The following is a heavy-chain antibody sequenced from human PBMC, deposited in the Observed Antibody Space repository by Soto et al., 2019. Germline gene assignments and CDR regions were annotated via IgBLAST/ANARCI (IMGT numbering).Heavy chain of an antibody. CDR3: ARAWEVYVIADAFDI. Sequence: GGSLRLSCAASGFTFSSYSMNWVRQAPGKGLEWVSSISSSSSTIYYADSVKGRFTISRDNAKNSLYLQMNSLRAEDTAVYYCARAWEVYVIADAFDIWGQGTMVTVSS. CDR1: GFTFSSYS. CDR2: ISSSSSTI. D-gene: IGHD2-21*01. J-gene: IGHJ3*02. V-gene: IGHV3-48*01.